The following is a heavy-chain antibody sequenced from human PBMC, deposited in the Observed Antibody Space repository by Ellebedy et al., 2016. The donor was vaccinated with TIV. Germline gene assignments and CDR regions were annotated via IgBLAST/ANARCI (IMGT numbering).Heavy chain of an antibody. Sequence: MPSETLSLTCTVSGGSISSGDYYWSWIRQPPGKGLEWIGYIYYSGSTYYNPSLKSRVTISVDTSKNQFSLKLSSVTAADAAVYYCARGLFPVVVPAATPRTFDYWGQGTLVTVSS. CDR3: ARGLFPVVVPAATPRTFDY. CDR1: GGSISSGDYY. V-gene: IGHV4-30-4*01. D-gene: IGHD2-2*01. CDR2: IYYSGST. J-gene: IGHJ4*02.